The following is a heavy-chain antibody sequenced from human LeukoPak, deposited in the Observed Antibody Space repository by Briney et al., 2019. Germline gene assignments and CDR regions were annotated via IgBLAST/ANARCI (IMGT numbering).Heavy chain of an antibody. Sequence: GGPLRLSCAASGLTFSDFWMHWVRQPPGKGRFWVALVKGDGRTTIYADSVKGRFTISRDNAKNTLYLQMNSLRADDSGVYYCATGHSYGYDYWGQGVLVTVSS. J-gene: IGHJ4*02. V-gene: IGHV3-74*01. D-gene: IGHD5-18*01. CDR3: ATGHSYGYDY. CDR1: GLTFSDFW. CDR2: VKGDGRTT.